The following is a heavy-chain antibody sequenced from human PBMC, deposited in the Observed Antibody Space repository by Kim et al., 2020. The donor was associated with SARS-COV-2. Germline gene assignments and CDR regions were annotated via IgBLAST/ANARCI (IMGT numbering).Heavy chain of an antibody. Sequence: GGSLRLSCAASGFAFSSYAMTWVRQAPGTGLEWVSSIGGGGAGASYADYVKGRLTISRDNSKNAMYLQMTSLRATDTAVYYRAERAPDCSGTSCYYWSF. CDR2: IGGGGAGA. V-gene: IGHV3-23*01. CDR1: GFAFSSYA. J-gene: IGHJ2*01. D-gene: IGHD2-2*01. CDR3: AERAPDCSGTSCYYWSF.